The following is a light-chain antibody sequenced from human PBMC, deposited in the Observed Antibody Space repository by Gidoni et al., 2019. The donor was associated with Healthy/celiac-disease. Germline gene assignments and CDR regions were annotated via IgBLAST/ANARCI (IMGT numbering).Light chain of an antibody. CDR1: SSDVGSYNL. V-gene: IGLV2-23*02. J-gene: IGLJ2*01. CDR2: EVS. Sequence: QSALTQPASVSGSPGQSIPISCTGTSSDVGSYNLVSWYQQHPGKAPKLMIYEVSKRPSGVSNRFSGSKSGNTASMTISGLQAEDEADYYCCSYAGSSISNVVFGGGTKLTVL. CDR3: CSYAGSSISNVV.